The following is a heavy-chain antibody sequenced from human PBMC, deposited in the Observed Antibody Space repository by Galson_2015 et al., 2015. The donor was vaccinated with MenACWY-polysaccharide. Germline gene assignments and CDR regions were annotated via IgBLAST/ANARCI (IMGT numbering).Heavy chain of an antibody. V-gene: IGHV4-30-4*01. CDR1: GGSVSGGDYY. CDR2: IYYSRST. D-gene: IGHD2/OR15-2a*01. Sequence: TLSLTCAVSGGSVSGGDYYWSWIRQPPGKGLEWIGSIYYSRSTYYTPSLKTRIVISVDSSRNQYSLTLNSGTAADTAVYYCATQGTWDNSLEHGGQGPLVTVSS. CDR3: ATQGTWDNSLEH. J-gene: IGHJ1*01.